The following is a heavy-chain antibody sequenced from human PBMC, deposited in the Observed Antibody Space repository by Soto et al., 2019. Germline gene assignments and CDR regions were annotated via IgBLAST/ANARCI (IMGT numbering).Heavy chain of an antibody. CDR1: GFTFSNYA. D-gene: IGHD6-19*01. Sequence: PGGSLRLSCAASGFTFSNYAMSWVRQAPGKGLEWVSTIISGGNTYYADSVKGRFTISRDNSKNTLYLQMNSLRAEDTAVYYCAKAFYSSDRGEVFDYWGQGILVTVSS. CDR2: IISGGNT. V-gene: IGHV3-23*01. J-gene: IGHJ4*02. CDR3: AKAFYSSDRGEVFDY.